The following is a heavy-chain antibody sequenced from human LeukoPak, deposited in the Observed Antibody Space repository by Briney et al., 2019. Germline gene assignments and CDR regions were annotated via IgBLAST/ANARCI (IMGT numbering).Heavy chain of an antibody. D-gene: IGHD3-22*01. J-gene: IGHJ4*02. CDR1: GFTFSSYA. CDR2: ISGSGGNT. V-gene: IGHV3-23*01. Sequence: PGGSLRLSCAASGFTFSSYAMTWVRQAPGKGLEWVSGISGSGGNTYYSDSVKGRFTISRDNSKNTLYLQMNNLRAEDTAVYYCAKRDSSGSMDHWGQGTLVTVSS. CDR3: AKRDSSGSMDH.